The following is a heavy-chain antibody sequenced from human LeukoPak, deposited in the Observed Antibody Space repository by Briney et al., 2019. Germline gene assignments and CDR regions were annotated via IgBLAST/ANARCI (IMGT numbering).Heavy chain of an antibody. Sequence: SETLSLTCTVSGGSISSGGYYWSWIRQHPGKGLEWIGYIYYSGSTYYNPSLKSRVTISVDTSKNQFSLKLSSVTAADTAVYYCVRFRDPYSSSWYAWFDPWGQGTLVTVSS. V-gene: IGHV4-31*03. CDR1: GGSISSGGYY. J-gene: IGHJ5*02. D-gene: IGHD6-13*01. CDR3: VRFRDPYSSSWYAWFDP. CDR2: IYYSGST.